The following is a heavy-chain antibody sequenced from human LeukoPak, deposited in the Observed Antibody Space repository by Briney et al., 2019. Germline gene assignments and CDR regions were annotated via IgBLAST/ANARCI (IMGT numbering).Heavy chain of an antibody. V-gene: IGHV1-69*13. CDR3: ARGTSSSWYPFYYYYYMDV. CDR1: GGTFSNYA. D-gene: IGHD6-13*01. CDR2: IIPIFGTA. J-gene: IGHJ6*03. Sequence: ASVKVSCKASGGTFSNYAISWVRQAPGQGLEWMGGIIPIFGTANYAQKFQGRVTIIADESTSTAYMELSSLRSEDTAVYYCARGTSSSWYPFYYYYYMDVWGKGTTVTVSS.